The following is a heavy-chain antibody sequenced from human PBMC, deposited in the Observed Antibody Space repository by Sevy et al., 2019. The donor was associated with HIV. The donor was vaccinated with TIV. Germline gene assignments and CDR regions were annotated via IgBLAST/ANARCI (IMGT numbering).Heavy chain of an antibody. D-gene: IGHD4-17*01. CDR1: GLTPSTYG. CDR2: IGYDGNNK. CDR3: ARDSRIYGDYLLAYFDY. J-gene: IGHJ4*02. Sequence: CLRLSCAASGLTPSTYGIHWVRQAPGKGLEGVAVIGYDGNNKFYADSVKGRFTISRDDSKNTVFLQMDSLRAEDTAVYYCARDSRIYGDYLLAYFDYWGQGTLVTVSS. V-gene: IGHV3-33*04.